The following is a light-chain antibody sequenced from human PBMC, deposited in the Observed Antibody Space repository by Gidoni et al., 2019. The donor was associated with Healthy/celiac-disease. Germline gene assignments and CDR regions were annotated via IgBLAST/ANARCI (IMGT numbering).Light chain of an antibody. J-gene: IGKJ4*01. CDR1: QSISNW. V-gene: IGKV1-5*03. Sequence: DIQMTQSPSNLSASVGDRVTITCRASQSISNWLAWYQQKPGKGPNLLIYEASSLESGVPSRFSGSGSGTEFTLTVSNLQPDDFATYYCQQYNNYPVTFGGGTKVEIK. CDR3: QQYNNYPVT. CDR2: EAS.